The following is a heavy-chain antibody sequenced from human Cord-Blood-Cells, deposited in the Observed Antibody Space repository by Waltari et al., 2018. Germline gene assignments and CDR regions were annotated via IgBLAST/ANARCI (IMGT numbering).Heavy chain of an antibody. D-gene: IGHD6-6*01. CDR3: AISPRVRYSSSSSPSVIDY. Sequence: QVQLVQSGAEVKKPGSSVKVSCKASGGTFSSYAISWVRQAPGQGLEWMGGSIPIFGTANYAQKFQGRVTITADKSTSTTYMELSSLRSEDTAVYYCAISPRVRYSSSSSPSVIDYWGQGALVTVSS. CDR2: SIPIFGTA. J-gene: IGHJ4*02. V-gene: IGHV1-69*06. CDR1: GGTFSSYA.